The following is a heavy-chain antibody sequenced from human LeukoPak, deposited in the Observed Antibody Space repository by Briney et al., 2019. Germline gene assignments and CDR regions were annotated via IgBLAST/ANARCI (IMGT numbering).Heavy chain of an antibody. CDR2: IHYSGST. V-gene: IGHV4-39*01. D-gene: IGHD4-17*01. CDR1: GGSISSTSYY. Sequence: SETLSLTCTVSGGSISSTSYYWGWIRQPPGKGLEWIGSIHYSGSTYYNSSLRSRVTISVDTSNNQFSLNLRSVTAADTAVYYCASLNGDFIFDYWGQGTLVTVSS. CDR3: ASLNGDFIFDY. J-gene: IGHJ4*02.